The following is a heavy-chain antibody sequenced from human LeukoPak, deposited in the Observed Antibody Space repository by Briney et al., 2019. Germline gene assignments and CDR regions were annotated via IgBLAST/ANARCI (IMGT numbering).Heavy chain of an antibody. CDR2: IYYSGST. CDR3: ARINYYDSSGYYTEPAFDI. J-gene: IGHJ3*02. V-gene: IGHV4-59*11. D-gene: IGHD3-22*01. Sequence: PSETLSLTCTVSGGSISSHYWSWIRQPPGKGLEWIGYIYYSGSTSYNPSLKSRVTISVDTSKNQFSLKLSSVTAADTAVYYCARINYYDSSGYYTEPAFDIWGQGTMVTVSS. CDR1: GGSISSHY.